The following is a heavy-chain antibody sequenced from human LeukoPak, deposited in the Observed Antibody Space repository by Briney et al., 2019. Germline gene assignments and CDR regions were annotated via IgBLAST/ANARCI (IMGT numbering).Heavy chain of an antibody. V-gene: IGHV3-30*04. CDR3: AREGY. CDR2: ISYDGSTK. J-gene: IGHJ4*01. Sequence: GGSLRLSCAASGFTFSSYAMHWVRQAPGKGLEWVTSISYDGSTKYYADSVKGRFTISRDNSKSTLYLQMNSLRAEDMAVYYCAREGYWGQGALVTVSS. CDR1: GFTFSSYA.